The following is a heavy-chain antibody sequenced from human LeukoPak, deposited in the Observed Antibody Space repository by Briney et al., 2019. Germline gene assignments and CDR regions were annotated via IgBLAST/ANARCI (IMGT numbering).Heavy chain of an antibody. CDR2: INHSGST. CDR1: GGSFSGYY. CDR3: ARMGAIAGASANPDH. V-gene: IGHV4-34*01. D-gene: IGHD4/OR15-4a*01. J-gene: IGHJ4*02. Sequence: SSETLSLTCAVYGGSFSGYYWSWIRQPPGKGLEWIGEINHSGSTNYNPSLKSRVTISVDTSKNQFSLKLSSVTAADTAVYYCARMGAIAGASANPDHWGQGTLVTVSS.